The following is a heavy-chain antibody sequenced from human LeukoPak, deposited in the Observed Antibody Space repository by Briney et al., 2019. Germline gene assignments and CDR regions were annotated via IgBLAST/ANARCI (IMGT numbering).Heavy chain of an antibody. CDR2: FDPEDGET. J-gene: IGHJ4*02. Sequence: ASVKVSCKVSGYTLTELSMHWVRQAPGKGLEWMGGFDPEDGETIYAQKFQGRVTMTEDTSTDTAYMELSSLRSEDTAVYYCAFRAGTSYYFDYWGQGTLVTVSS. CDR1: GYTLTELS. CDR3: AFRAGTSYYFDY. D-gene: IGHD1-1*01. V-gene: IGHV1-24*01.